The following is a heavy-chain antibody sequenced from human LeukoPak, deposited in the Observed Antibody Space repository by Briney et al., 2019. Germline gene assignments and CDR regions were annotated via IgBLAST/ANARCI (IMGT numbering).Heavy chain of an antibody. CDR1: GFTFDDYA. Sequence: GRSLRLSCAASGFTFDDYAMHWVRQAPGKGLEWVSGISWNSGSIGYADSVKGRFTISRDNAKNSLYLQMNSLRAEDTALYYCAKDRAYSSSWPTTFDYWGQGTLVTVSS. D-gene: IGHD6-13*01. V-gene: IGHV3-9*01. CDR3: AKDRAYSSSWPTTFDY. CDR2: ISWNSGSI. J-gene: IGHJ4*02.